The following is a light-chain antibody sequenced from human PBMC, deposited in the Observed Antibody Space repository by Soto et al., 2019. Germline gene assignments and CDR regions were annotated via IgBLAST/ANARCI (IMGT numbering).Light chain of an antibody. V-gene: IGLV1-40*01. Sequence: QAVVTQPPSVSGAPGQRVTISCTGSSSNIGAGYAVHWYQQLPGTAPKLLIYDNSNRPSGVPDRFSGSKSGTSASLAITGLQANDEAHYYCQSYDSSLSGPVFGGGTKLTVL. CDR3: QSYDSSLSGPV. CDR2: DNS. CDR1: SSNIGAGYA. J-gene: IGLJ2*01.